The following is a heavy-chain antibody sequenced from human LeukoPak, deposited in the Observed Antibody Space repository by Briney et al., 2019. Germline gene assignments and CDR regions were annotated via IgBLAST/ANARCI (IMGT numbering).Heavy chain of an antibody. CDR1: GFTLSSYE. Sequence: PGGSLRLSCTASGFTLSSYEMSWIRQAPGKGLEWVSSIDYSGGSTHYADSVKGRFTISRDNPKNTMNLQMNSLRAEDTAVYYCAKLSSSWFDPWGQGTLVTVSS. D-gene: IGHD2-2*01. J-gene: IGHJ5*02. V-gene: IGHV3-23*01. CDR2: IDYSGGST. CDR3: AKLSSSWFDP.